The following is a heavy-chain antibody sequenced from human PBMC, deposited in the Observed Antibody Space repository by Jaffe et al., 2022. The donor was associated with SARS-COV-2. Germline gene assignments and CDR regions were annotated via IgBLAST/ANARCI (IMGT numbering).Heavy chain of an antibody. CDR2: IIPILGIA. CDR1: GGTFSSYT. CDR3: ARGRSVYEEWETYGMDV. J-gene: IGHJ6*02. Sequence: QVQLVQSGAEVKKPGSSVKVSCKASGGTFSSYTISWVRQAPGQGLEWMGRIIPILGIANYAQKFQGRVTITADKSTSTAYMELSSLRSEDTAVYYCARGRSVYEEWETYGMDVWGQGTTVTVSS. V-gene: IGHV1-69*02. D-gene: IGHD1-26*01.